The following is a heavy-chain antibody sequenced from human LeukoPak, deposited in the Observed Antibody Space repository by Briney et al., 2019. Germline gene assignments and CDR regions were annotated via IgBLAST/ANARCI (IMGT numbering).Heavy chain of an antibody. CDR3: AREFSGSYRGDAFDI. V-gene: IGHV4-4*07. J-gene: IGHJ3*02. CDR1: GGSISSYY. CDR2: IYTSGST. D-gene: IGHD1-26*01. Sequence: SETLSLTCTVSGGSISSYYWSWIRQPAGKGLEWIGRIYTSGSTNYNPSLKSRVTISVDTSKNQFSLKLSSVTAADTAVYYCAREFSGSYRGDAFDIWGQGTMVTVSS.